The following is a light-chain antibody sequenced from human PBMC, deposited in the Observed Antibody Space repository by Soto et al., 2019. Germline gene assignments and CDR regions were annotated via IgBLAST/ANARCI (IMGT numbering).Light chain of an antibody. CDR2: EVS. CDR1: SSVVGSFNR. CDR3: YSSTSSKTYV. J-gene: IGLJ1*01. Sequence: QSVLTQPPSVSGSPGQSVTISCSGTSSVVGSFNRVSWYQQAPGTAPKVMIYEVSNRPSGVPDRFSGSKSGNTASLTISGLQPEDEADYYCYSSTSSKTYVFGTGTKVTVL. V-gene: IGLV2-18*02.